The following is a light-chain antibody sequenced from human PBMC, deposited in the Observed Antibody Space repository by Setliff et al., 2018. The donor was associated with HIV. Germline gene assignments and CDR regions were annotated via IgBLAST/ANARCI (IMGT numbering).Light chain of an antibody. CDR3: CSYADSTFYI. CDR1: SSDVGSYNH. CDR2: EGR. V-gene: IGLV2-23*01. J-gene: IGLJ1*01. Sequence: QSVLTQPASVSGSPGQSITISCTGTSSDVGSYNHVSWYQQHPGKAPRLMIYEGRERPSGVSDRFSGSKSGNTASLTISGLQAEDDGDYYCCSYADSTFYILGTGTKVTVL.